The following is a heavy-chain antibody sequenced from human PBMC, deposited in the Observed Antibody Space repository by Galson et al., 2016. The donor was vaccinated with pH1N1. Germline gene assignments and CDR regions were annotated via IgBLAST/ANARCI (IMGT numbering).Heavy chain of an antibody. D-gene: IGHD3-3*01. CDR1: GFTFNNYA. V-gene: IGHV3-23*01. CDR3: ARTSEDFADVDLRVFDYYGMDV. J-gene: IGHJ6*02. CDR2: ITSRART. Sequence: SLRLSCAASGFTFNNYAMSWVRQAPGKGLEWVSIITSRARTYYADSVKGRFTISRDNSKNTLYLQMSSLRAEDTALYYCARTSEDFADVDLRVFDYYGMDVWGQETTVTLSS.